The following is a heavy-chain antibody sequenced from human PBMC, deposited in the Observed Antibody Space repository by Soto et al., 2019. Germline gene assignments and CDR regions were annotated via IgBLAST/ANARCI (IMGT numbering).Heavy chain of an antibody. J-gene: IGHJ6*02. D-gene: IGHD2-2*02. CDR2: IDPTDSYT. CDR1: GYSFTNYW. CDR3: ARYCTSTTCYIHYGMDV. V-gene: IGHV5-10-1*01. Sequence: GESLKISCKGSGYSFTNYWISWVRQMPGKGLEWMGTIDPTDSYTNYSPSFQGHDTISADKSISTAYLQWRSLKASDTAMYYCARYCTSTTCYIHYGMDVWGQGTTVTVSS.